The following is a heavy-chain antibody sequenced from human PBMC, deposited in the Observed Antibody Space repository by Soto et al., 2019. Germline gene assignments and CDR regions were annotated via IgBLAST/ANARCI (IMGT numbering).Heavy chain of an antibody. CDR3: AKDGGAGKKGSKKPYYFDS. J-gene: IGHJ4*02. CDR2: ISGSGGST. Sequence: GGSLRLSCAASGFTFSSYAMSWVRQAPGKGLEWVSAISGSGGSTYYADSVKGRFTISRDNSKNTLYLQMNSLRAEDTAVYYCAKDGGAGKKGSKKPYYFDSWGQGPLVTVSS. D-gene: IGHD3-16*01. CDR1: GFTFSSYA. V-gene: IGHV3-23*01.